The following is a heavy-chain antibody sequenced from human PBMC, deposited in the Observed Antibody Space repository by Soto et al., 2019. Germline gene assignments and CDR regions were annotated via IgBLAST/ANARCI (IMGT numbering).Heavy chain of an antibody. J-gene: IGHJ6*02. CDR1: GFTFSSYA. D-gene: IGHD6-19*01. CDR3: ARDLRIAVAGTPWIYYGMDV. CDR2: ISYDGSNK. V-gene: IGHV3-30-3*01. Sequence: GGSLRLSCAASGFTFSSYAMHWVRHAPGKGLEWVAVISYDGSNKYYADSVKGRFTISRDNSKNTLYLQMNSLRAEDTAVYYCARDLRIAVAGTPWIYYGMDVWGQGTTVTVSS.